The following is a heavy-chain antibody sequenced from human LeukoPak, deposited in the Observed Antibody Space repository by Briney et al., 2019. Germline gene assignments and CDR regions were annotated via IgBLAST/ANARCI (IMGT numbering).Heavy chain of an antibody. Sequence: GGSLRLSCAASGFTFSSYGMHWVRQAPGKGLEWVAVIWYDGSNKYYADSVKGRFTISRDNSRNTLYLQMNSLRAEDTAVYYCARGYRYASGWYYFDYWGQGTLVTVSS. CDR1: GFTFSSYG. CDR2: IWYDGSNK. D-gene: IGHD6-19*01. CDR3: ARGYRYASGWYYFDY. J-gene: IGHJ4*02. V-gene: IGHV3-33*01.